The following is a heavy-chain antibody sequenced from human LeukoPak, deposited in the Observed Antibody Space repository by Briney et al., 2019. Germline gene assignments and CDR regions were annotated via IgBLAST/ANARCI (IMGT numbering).Heavy chain of an antibody. D-gene: IGHD4/OR15-4a*01. CDR2: IKHDGREK. V-gene: IGHV3-7*01. CDR1: GFNFSNYW. CDR3: ARGGRSLSFADLLTN. Sequence: PGGSLRLSCEGSGFNFSNYWMVWVRQAPGKGLEWVANIKHDGREKHFVDSVKGRFSISRDNAHNSLYLDMNNLRPEDTALYFCARGGRSLSFADLLTNWGQGILVAVSS. J-gene: IGHJ4*02.